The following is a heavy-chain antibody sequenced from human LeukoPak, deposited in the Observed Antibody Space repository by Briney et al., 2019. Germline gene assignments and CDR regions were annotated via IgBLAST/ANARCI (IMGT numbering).Heavy chain of an antibody. V-gene: IGHV4-59*01. CDR1: GGSISSYY. Sequence: PSETLSLTCTVSGGSISSYYWSWIRQPPGKGLEWIGYIYYRGSTNYNPSLKSRVTISVDTSKNQFSLKLSSVTAADTAVYYCARQGEQQTADYWGQGTLVTVSS. CDR3: ARQGEQQTADY. D-gene: IGHD6-13*01. J-gene: IGHJ4*02. CDR2: IYYRGST.